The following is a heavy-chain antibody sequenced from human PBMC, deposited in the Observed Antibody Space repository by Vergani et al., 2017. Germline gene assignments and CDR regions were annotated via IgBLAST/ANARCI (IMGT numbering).Heavy chain of an antibody. Sequence: QVQLQQWGAGLLKPSETLSLTCAVYGGSFSGYYWSWIRQPPGKGLEWIGEINHSGSTNYNPSLKSRVTISVDTSKNQFSLKLSSVTAADTAVYYCARARGRYCSSTSCYANGEADYWGQGTRVTVSS. D-gene: IGHD2-2*01. V-gene: IGHV4-34*01. CDR1: GGSFSGYY. J-gene: IGHJ4*02. CDR2: INHSGST. CDR3: ARARGRYCSSTSCYANGEADY.